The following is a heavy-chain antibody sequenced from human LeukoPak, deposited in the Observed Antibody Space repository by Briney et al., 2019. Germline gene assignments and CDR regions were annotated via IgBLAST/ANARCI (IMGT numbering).Heavy chain of an antibody. CDR1: GFRFNNYY. CDR2: INQDGRDK. Sequence: AGGSLRLSCAASGFRFNNYYMSWVRQAPGKGLEWVANINQDGRDKYYVDSVKGRFTIPRDNAKNSLYLQMNSLRAEDTAVYYCAREDRIMITFGGVIVDDAFDIWGQGTMVTVSS. V-gene: IGHV3-7*03. CDR3: AREDRIMITFGGVIVDDAFDI. J-gene: IGHJ3*02. D-gene: IGHD3-16*02.